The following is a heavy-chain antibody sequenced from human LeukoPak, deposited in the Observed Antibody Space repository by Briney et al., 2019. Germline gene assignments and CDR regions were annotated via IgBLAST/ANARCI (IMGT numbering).Heavy chain of an antibody. CDR3: VRNSGSGFDY. Sequence: ASVKVSCKASGYTFTGYYMHWVRQAPGQGLEWMGWINPNSGGTNYAQKFQGRVTMARDTSTSTVYMELSSLRSDDTAMYYCVRNSGSGFDYWGQGTLVTVSS. CDR2: INPNSGGT. V-gene: IGHV1-2*02. CDR1: GYTFTGYY. D-gene: IGHD1-26*01. J-gene: IGHJ4*02.